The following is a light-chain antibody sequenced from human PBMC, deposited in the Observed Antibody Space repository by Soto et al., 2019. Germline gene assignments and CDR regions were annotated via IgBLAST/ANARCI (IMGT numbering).Light chain of an antibody. J-gene: IGKJ4*01. CDR2: DAS. CDR1: ESVRSF. V-gene: IGKV3-11*01. CDR3: QQRSIWPLT. Sequence: EIVLTQSPATLSLSPGERATLSCRASESVRSFLAWYLQKPGPAPRLLISDASNSATGIPARFSGSVSGTDYTLPISSLAPEDSAFYFCQQRSIWPLTFGGGTKVEIK.